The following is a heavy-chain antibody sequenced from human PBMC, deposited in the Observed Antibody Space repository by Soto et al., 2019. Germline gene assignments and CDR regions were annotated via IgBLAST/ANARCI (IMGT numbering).Heavy chain of an antibody. CDR2: IAVGSGYT. V-gene: IGHV1-58*01. Sequence: SVKVSCKASGFTFTSSAFQWVRQARGQRLEWIGWIAVGSGYTNYAQRFQDRVTLTRDMSTATTYMELSRLTFEDTAIYYCAADATAWQQMVPSDYWGQGTLVTVSS. J-gene: IGHJ4*02. CDR1: GFTFTSSA. CDR3: AADATAWQQMVPSDY. D-gene: IGHD2-8*01.